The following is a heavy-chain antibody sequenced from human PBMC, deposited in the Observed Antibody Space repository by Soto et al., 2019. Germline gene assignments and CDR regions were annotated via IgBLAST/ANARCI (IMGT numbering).Heavy chain of an antibody. J-gene: IGHJ5*02. CDR3: AREGTGRGWFDP. V-gene: IGHV1-2*02. CDR1: GYTFTGYY. D-gene: IGHD3-10*01. Sequence: QVQLVQSGAEVKKPGASVKVSCKASGYTFTGYYMHWVRQAPGQGLEWMGWINPNSGGTNYAQKFQGRVTITADKSTSTAYMELSSLRSEDTAVYYCAREGTGRGWFDPWGQGTLVTVSS. CDR2: INPNSGGT.